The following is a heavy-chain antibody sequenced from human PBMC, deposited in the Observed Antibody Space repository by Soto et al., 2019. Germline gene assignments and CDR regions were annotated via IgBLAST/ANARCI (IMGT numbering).Heavy chain of an antibody. CDR2: ISSSGTII. CDR1: GFIFSDYE. J-gene: IGHJ5*02. Sequence: GGSLRLSCEVSGFIFSDYEMNWVRQVPGKGLEWISYISSSGTIIHYADSVKGRFTISRDNAKNSVYLQMNSLRVEDTAIYYCAREGGFDWFYPWGQGTLVTVSS. V-gene: IGHV3-48*03. CDR3: AREGGFDWFYP.